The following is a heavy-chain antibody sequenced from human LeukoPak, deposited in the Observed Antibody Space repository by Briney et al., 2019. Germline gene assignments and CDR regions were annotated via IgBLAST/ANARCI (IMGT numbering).Heavy chain of an antibody. Sequence: PGGSLRLSCAASGFTFSSYAMSWVRQAPGKGLEWVSAISGSGGSTYYADSVKGRFTISRDNSKNTLYLQMNSLRAEDTAVYYCAKDGTLDNEYYDILTGLDAFDIWGQGTMVTVSS. CDR3: AKDGTLDNEYYDILTGLDAFDI. CDR1: GFTFSSYA. CDR2: ISGSGGST. J-gene: IGHJ3*02. V-gene: IGHV3-23*01. D-gene: IGHD3-9*01.